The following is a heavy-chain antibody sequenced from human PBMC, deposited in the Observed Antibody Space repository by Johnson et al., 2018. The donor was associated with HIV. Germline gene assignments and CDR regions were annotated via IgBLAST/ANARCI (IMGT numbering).Heavy chain of an antibody. CDR2: ISSSVTAK. Sequence: QVQLVESGGGVVQPGRSLRLSCAASGFTFSDYYMNWMRQAPGKGLEWLSYISSSVTAKYYADSVKGRFTISRDNAKNSLYLQMNSLRAEDTAVYYCAREMAWEDAFDIWGQGTMVTVSS. CDR1: GFTFSDYY. J-gene: IGHJ3*02. D-gene: IGHD5-24*01. V-gene: IGHV3-11*04. CDR3: AREMAWEDAFDI.